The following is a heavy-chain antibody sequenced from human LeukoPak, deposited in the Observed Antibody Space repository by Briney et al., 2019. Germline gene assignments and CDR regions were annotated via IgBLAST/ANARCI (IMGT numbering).Heavy chain of an antibody. CDR1: GFTFNSYA. J-gene: IGHJ4*02. CDR2: ISDNGGST. CDR3: ASRQGLGWHYVN. D-gene: IGHD3-10*02. Sequence: GGSLTLSCVDSGFTFNSYAMSWVRQVPGKGLEWVSGISDNGGSTYYTDSVKGRFTISRDNSKNTLYLQMNSLRVEDTAIYYCASRQGLGWHYVNWGQGTLVTVSS. V-gene: IGHV3-23*01.